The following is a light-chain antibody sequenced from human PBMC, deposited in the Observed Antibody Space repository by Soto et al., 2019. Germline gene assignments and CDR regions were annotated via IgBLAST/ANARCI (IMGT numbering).Light chain of an antibody. V-gene: IGLV2-23*01. Sequence: SALTQPASVSGSPGQSITLSCTGTSSDVGSYNLVSWYQQHPGKAPKLMIYEGSKRPSGVSNRFSGSKSGNTASLTISGLQAEHEDDYYCCSYEGSSPFVFGTGTKVTV. J-gene: IGLJ1*01. CDR3: CSYEGSSPFV. CDR2: EGS. CDR1: SSDVGSYNL.